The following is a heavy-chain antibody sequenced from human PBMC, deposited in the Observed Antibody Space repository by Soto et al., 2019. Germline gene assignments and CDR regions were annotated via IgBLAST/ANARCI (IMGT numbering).Heavy chain of an antibody. V-gene: IGHV4-39*07. CDR2: INHSGST. D-gene: IGHD6-19*01. Sequence: PSETLSLTCTVSGGSISSSSYYWSWIRQPPGKGLEWIGEINHSGSTNYNPSLKSRVTISVDTSKNQFSLKLSSVTAADTAVYYCARGLRRAVAGTYYYYGMDVWGQGTTVTVSS. CDR1: GGSISSSSYY. J-gene: IGHJ6*02. CDR3: ARGLRRAVAGTYYYYGMDV.